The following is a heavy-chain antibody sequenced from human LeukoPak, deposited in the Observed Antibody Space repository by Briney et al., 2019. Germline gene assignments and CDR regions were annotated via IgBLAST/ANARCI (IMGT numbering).Heavy chain of an antibody. Sequence: ASVKVSCKVSGYTLTELSMHWVRQAPGKGLEWMGGFDPEDGETIYAQKFQGRVTMTRDTSISTAYMELSRLRSDDTAVYYCARGLGHMDVWGKGTTVTVSS. V-gene: IGHV1-24*01. J-gene: IGHJ6*03. CDR2: FDPEDGET. CDR3: ARGLGHMDV. D-gene: IGHD7-27*01. CDR1: GYTLTELS.